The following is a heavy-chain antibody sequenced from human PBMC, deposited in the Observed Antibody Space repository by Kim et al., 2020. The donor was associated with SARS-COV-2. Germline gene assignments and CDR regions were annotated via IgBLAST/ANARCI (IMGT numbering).Heavy chain of an antibody. CDR2: IKSKIDGGTI. V-gene: IGHV3-15*01. Sequence: GGSLRLSCAASGFSFKDSWMSWVRQPPGKGLEWIGRIKSKIDGGTISYAAPVRGRFTVSRDDSITTVYLHMHSLTTEDTGVYYCTTDPRTWGQGTLVTV. J-gene: IGHJ5*02. CDR3: TTDPRT. CDR1: GFSFKDSW.